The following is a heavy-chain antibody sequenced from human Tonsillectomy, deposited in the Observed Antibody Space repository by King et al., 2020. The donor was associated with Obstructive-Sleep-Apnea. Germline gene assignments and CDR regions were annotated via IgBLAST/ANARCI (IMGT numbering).Heavy chain of an antibody. CDR3: AKESAVPAALDY. D-gene: IGHD2-2*01. J-gene: IGHJ4*02. CDR1: GFIFDDYV. CDR2: SSWNSGSI. Sequence: VQLVESGGGLVQSGRSLRLSCAASGFIFDDYVMHWVRQAPGKGLEWVSGSSWNSGSIDYADSVKGRFTISRDNAENSLYLQMNSLRAEDTAFYYCAKESAVPAALDYWGQGILVIVSS. V-gene: IGHV3-9*01.